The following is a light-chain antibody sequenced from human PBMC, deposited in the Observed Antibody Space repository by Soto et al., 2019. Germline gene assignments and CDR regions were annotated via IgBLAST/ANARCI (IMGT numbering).Light chain of an antibody. V-gene: IGKV3-20*01. CDR1: QSVRNNY. CDR2: GTS. CDR3: PQYGSSYT. Sequence: EIVLTQSPGTLSLSPGGRATLSCRASQSVRNNYLAWYQQQPGQAPRLLIYGTSTRDTGIPDGFSSSGSGTDVTLTIIRLEPEDFAVYYCPQYGSSYTFGPGTKVEIK. J-gene: IGKJ3*01.